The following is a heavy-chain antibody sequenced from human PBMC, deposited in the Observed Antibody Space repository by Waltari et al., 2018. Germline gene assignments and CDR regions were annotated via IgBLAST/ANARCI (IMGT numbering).Heavy chain of an antibody. CDR1: GGTFSSYA. V-gene: IGHV1-69*13. Sequence: QVQLVQSGAEVKKPGSSVKVSCKASGGTFSSYAISWVRQAPGQGLEWRGRIIPLFGTANDAQKFQGRGTMTADKSTSTAYMELSSLRSEDTAVYYCAREGRAARQYNWFDPWGQGTLVTVSS. CDR2: IIPLFGTA. J-gene: IGHJ5*02. D-gene: IGHD6-6*01. CDR3: AREGRAARQYNWFDP.